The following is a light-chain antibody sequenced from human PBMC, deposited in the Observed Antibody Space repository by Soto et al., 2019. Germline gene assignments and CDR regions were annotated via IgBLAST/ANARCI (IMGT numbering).Light chain of an antibody. CDR2: AAS. CDR1: QSVSSN. Sequence: EIVMTQSPATLSVSPGERATLSCRASQSVSSNLAWYQQKPGPAPRLLIYAASTRATGIPARFSGSGSWTEFTLTISSLQSEDFALYYCQQYNNWVTFGGGTKVEIK. CDR3: QQYNNWVT. J-gene: IGKJ4*01. V-gene: IGKV3-15*01.